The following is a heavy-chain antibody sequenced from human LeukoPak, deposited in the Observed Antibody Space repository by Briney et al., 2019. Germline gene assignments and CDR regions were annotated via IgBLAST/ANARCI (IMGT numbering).Heavy chain of an antibody. CDR2: INPNSGGT. V-gene: IGHV1-2*02. CDR3: ARDRGDSYYYDSSGSSQYYYYYMDV. Sequence: GASVKVSCKASGYTFTGYYMHWVRQAPGQGLEWMGWINPNSGGTNYAQKFQGRVTMTRDTSISTAYMELSRLRSDDTAVYYCARDRGDSYYYDSSGSSQYYYYYMDVWGKGTTVTVSS. CDR1: GYTFTGYY. J-gene: IGHJ6*03. D-gene: IGHD3-22*01.